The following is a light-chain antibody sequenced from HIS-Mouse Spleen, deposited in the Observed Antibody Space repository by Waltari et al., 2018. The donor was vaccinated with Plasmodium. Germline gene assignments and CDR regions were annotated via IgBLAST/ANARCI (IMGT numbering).Light chain of an antibody. Sequence: DIQMTPSPSSLSASVGDRVTITCQASQDISNYLNWYQQKPGKSPKLLIYDASNLETGVTSRFSGSGSGTDFTFTISSLQPEDIATYYCQQYDNLPYTFGQGTKLEIK. V-gene: IGKV1-33*01. CDR2: DAS. CDR3: QQYDNLPYT. CDR1: QDISNY. J-gene: IGKJ2*01.